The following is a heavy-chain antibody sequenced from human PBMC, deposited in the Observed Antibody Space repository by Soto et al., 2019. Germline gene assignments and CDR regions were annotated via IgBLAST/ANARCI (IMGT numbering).Heavy chain of an antibody. J-gene: IGHJ6*02. D-gene: IGHD2-21*01. CDR1: GFTFSSYA. Sequence: GGSLRLSCAASGFTFSSYAMSWVRQAPGKGLEWVSAISGSGGSTYYADSVKGRFTISRDNSKNTLYLQMNSLRAEDTAVYYCATRRISPYYGMAVWGQGTTVTVSS. CDR2: ISGSGGST. CDR3: ATRRISPYYGMAV. V-gene: IGHV3-23*01.